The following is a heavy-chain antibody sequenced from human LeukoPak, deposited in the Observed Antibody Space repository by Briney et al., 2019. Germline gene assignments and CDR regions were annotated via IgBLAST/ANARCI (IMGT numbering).Heavy chain of an antibody. V-gene: IGHV1-18*01. CDR2: ISAYNGNT. J-gene: IGHJ4*02. D-gene: IGHD3-3*01. CDR3: ARSFLYYDFQS. CDR1: GYTFTRYG. Sequence: ASVKVSCKASGYTFTRYGISWVRQAPGQELEWMGWISAYNGNTNYAQKLQGRVTMTTDTSTSTAYMELSSLRSEDTAVYYCARSFLYYDFQSWGQGTLVTVSS.